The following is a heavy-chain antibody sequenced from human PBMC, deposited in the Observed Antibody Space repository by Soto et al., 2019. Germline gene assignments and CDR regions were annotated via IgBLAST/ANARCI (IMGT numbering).Heavy chain of an antibody. CDR2: IIPIFGTA. V-gene: IGHV1-69*13. CDR3: ARGGYCSGGSCYRNNGMDF. J-gene: IGHJ6*02. Sequence: SVKVSCKASGGTFSSYAISCVRQAPGQGLEWMGGIIPIFGTANYAQKFQGRVTITADESTSTAYMELSSLRSEDTAVYYGARGGYCSGGSCYRNNGMDFWGQGTTVTVSS. D-gene: IGHD2-15*01. CDR1: GGTFSSYA.